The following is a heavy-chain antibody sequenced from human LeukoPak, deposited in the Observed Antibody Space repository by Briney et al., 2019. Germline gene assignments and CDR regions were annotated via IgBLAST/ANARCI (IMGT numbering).Heavy chain of an antibody. Sequence: SETLSLTCTVSGGSISSGAYYWGWIRQPPGKELEWIGSIYYSGRTYYNPSLKSRVTISVDTSKNQFSLKLTSVTAADTAVYYCTRSGLTGMRKYPRADYYYYGMDVWGQGTAVTVSS. CDR2: IYYSGRT. J-gene: IGHJ6*02. CDR1: GGSISSGAYY. CDR3: TRSGLTGMRKYPRADYYYYGMDV. D-gene: IGHD1-14*01. V-gene: IGHV4-39*07.